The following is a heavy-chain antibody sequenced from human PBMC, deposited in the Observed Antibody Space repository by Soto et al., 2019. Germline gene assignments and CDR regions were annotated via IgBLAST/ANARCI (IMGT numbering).Heavy chain of an antibody. CDR3: AREEVKVFQVGGLDV. CDR1: GFTVSSNY. J-gene: IGHJ6*02. CDR2: VYSGGFT. Sequence: EVQLVESGGGLVQPGGSLRLSCAASGFTVSSNYMTWVRQAPGKGLEWVSVVYSGGFTYYADSVKGRFTISRDNSKNTLYLEMNSLRAEDTAVYYCAREEVKVFQVGGLDVWGQGTTVTVSS. V-gene: IGHV3-66*01.